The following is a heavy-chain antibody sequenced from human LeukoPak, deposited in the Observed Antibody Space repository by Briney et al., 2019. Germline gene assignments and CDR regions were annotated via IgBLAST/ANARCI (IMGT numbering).Heavy chain of an antibody. CDR3: ARPYCGSTSCQYYFDY. J-gene: IGHJ4*02. CDR2: INPNSGGT. Sequence: ASVKVSCKASGYTFTGYYIHWVRQAPGQGLEWMGWINPNSGGTNYAQKFQDRVTMSRDTSISTAFMELSRLRSDDTAVYYCARPYCGSTSCQYYFDYWGQGTLVTVSS. CDR1: GYTFTGYY. V-gene: IGHV1-2*02. D-gene: IGHD2-2*01.